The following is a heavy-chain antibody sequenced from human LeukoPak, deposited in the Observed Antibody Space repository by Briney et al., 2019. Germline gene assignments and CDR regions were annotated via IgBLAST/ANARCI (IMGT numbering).Heavy chain of an antibody. CDR2: ISGSGGSL. V-gene: IGHV3-23*01. CDR3: AKDRGWFGGSLANFDD. J-gene: IGHJ4*02. D-gene: IGHD3-10*01. CDR1: GFTFSTYG. Sequence: GGSLRLSCAGSGFTFSTYGMTWVRQAPGKGLEWVSAISGSGGSLYYADSVKGRFTISRDNSKNTLFLQMNSLRAEDTAVYYCAKDRGWFGGSLANFDDWGQGTLVTVSS.